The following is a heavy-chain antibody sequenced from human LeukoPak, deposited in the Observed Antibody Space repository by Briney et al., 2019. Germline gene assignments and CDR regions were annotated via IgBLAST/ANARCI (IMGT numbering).Heavy chain of an antibody. Sequence: SETLSLTCTVSGGSINFYYWSWIRQPPGKGLEWIGYLYYTGSANYNPSLKSRVTMSVDTSKNQFSLKLSSVTAADTAFYYCARGRDGYDNWGQGTLVTVSS. CDR3: ARGRDGYDN. J-gene: IGHJ4*02. D-gene: IGHD5-24*01. V-gene: IGHV4-59*01. CDR1: GGSINFYY. CDR2: LYYTGSA.